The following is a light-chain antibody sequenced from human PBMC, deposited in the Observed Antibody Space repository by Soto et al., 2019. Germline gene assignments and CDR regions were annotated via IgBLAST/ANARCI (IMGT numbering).Light chain of an antibody. Sequence: EIVLTQSPVTLSLSPGERATLSCRASQSVSSSNLAWYQQKTGQAPRLLIYGTSSRATGIPDRFSGSGSGTEFTLTISRLEPEDFAVYYCQQYGTSPPYTFGQGTKLEIK. J-gene: IGKJ2*01. V-gene: IGKV3-20*01. CDR1: QSVSSSN. CDR3: QQYGTSPPYT. CDR2: GTS.